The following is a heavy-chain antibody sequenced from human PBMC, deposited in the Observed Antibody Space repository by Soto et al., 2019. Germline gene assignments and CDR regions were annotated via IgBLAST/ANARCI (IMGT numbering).Heavy chain of an antibody. CDR2: INHSGST. J-gene: IGHJ6*02. Sequence: ETLSLTCAVYGGSFSGYYWSWIRQPPGKGLEWIGEINHSGSTNYNPSLKSRVTISVDTSKNQFSLKLSSVTAADTAVYYCARGLAYYDFWSGTYYYGMDVWGQGTTVTVSS. CDR3: ARGLAYYDFWSGTYYYGMDV. D-gene: IGHD3-3*01. V-gene: IGHV4-34*01. CDR1: GGSFSGYY.